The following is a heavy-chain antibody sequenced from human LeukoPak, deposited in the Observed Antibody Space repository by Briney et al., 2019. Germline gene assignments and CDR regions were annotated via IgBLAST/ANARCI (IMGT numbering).Heavy chain of an antibody. CDR1: GDTFTPYY. J-gene: IGHJ4*02. V-gene: IGHV1-46*01. CDR2: INPSVISK. CDR3: AIAALRYCSSSSCYKGFLDY. D-gene: IGHD2-2*01. Sequence: ASVKVSCKASGDTFTPYYIHWVRQAPGQGLEWRKIINPSVISKSYAQKFQGRVTMTRDTSTSTVYMELSSLRSEDTAVYYCAIAALRYCSSSSCYKGFLDYWGQGTLVTVSS.